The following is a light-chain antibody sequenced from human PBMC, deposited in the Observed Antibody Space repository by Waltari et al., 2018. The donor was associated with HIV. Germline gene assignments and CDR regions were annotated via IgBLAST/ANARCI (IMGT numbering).Light chain of an antibody. CDR3: QTWDSSTGV. CDR1: KLGGKY. Sequence: SYEVTQPPSVSVSPGQTASITCSGAKLGGKYAFWYQQKPGQSPVLVIYQDDKRPSGIPERVSGSNSGNTATLTISGTQAMDEADYYCQTWDSSTGVFGTGTKVTVL. V-gene: IGLV3-1*01. CDR2: QDD. J-gene: IGLJ1*01.